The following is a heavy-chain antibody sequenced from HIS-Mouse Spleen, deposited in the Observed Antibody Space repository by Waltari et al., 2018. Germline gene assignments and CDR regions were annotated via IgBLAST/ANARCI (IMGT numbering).Heavy chain of an antibody. Sequence: QVQLQESGPGLVKPSQTLSLTCTVSGGSISSGDYYWSWIRQPPWKGLEWIGYIYYRGSTYYNPSLKVRVTISVDPSKNQFSLKLSSVTAADTAVYYCARRGGSYYFDYWGQGTLVTVSS. D-gene: IGHD1-26*01. CDR1: GGSISSGDYY. J-gene: IGHJ4*02. CDR3: ARRGGSYYFDY. V-gene: IGHV4-30-4*01. CDR2: IYYRGST.